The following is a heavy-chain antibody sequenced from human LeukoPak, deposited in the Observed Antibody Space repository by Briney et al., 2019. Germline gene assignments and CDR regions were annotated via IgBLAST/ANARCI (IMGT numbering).Heavy chain of an antibody. J-gene: IGHJ4*02. Sequence: GGSLRLSCAASGFTFSSYSMNWVRQAPGKGLEWVSSISSSSSYIYYADSVKGRSTISRDNAKNSLYLQMNSLRAEDTAVYYCAREDSGYYDSSGYLDYWGQGTLVTVSS. V-gene: IGHV3-21*01. CDR2: ISSSSSYI. D-gene: IGHD3-22*01. CDR3: AREDSGYYDSSGYLDY. CDR1: GFTFSSYS.